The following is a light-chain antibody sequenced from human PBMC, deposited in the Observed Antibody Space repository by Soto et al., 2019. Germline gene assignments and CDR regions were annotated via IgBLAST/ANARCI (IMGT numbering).Light chain of an antibody. Sequence: EILMTQSPATLSVSPGERATLSCRASQSVSSNLAWYQQKPGQAPRLLIYDASTRATGIPARFSGSGSGTEFTLTVSILQSEDFGVYYCQHYNNWPPYTFGQGTNLEIK. V-gene: IGKV3-15*01. CDR2: DAS. CDR1: QSVSSN. CDR3: QHYNNWPPYT. J-gene: IGKJ2*01.